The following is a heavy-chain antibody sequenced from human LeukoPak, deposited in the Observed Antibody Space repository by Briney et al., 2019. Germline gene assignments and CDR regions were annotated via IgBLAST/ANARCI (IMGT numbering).Heavy chain of an antibody. J-gene: IGHJ4*02. Sequence: AGGSLRLSCAASGFTFSSYGMHWVRQAPGKGLEWVAVISYDGSNKYYADSVKGRFTISRDNSKNTLYLQMNSLRAEDTAVYYCAIYRNPDEDYFDYWGQGTLVTVSS. CDR2: ISYDGSNK. D-gene: IGHD1-14*01. CDR3: AIYRNPDEDYFDY. V-gene: IGHV3-30*03. CDR1: GFTFSSYG.